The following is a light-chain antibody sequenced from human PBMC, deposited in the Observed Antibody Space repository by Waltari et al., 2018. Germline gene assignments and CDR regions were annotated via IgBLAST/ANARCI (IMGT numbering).Light chain of an antibody. V-gene: IGKV3-20*01. CDR2: GAS. Sequence: ERVTHSCRASQSVSRALAWYQQKPGQAPRLLIFGASNRATGIPDRFSGSGSETDFSLTISRLEPEDFAVYYCQHYVRLPATFGRGTKVEIK. J-gene: IGKJ1*01. CDR1: QSVSRA. CDR3: QHYVRLPAT.